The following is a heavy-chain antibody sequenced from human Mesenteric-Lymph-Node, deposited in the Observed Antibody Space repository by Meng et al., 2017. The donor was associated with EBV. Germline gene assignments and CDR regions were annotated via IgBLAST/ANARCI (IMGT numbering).Heavy chain of an antibody. CDR3: ARDPSPPGYSYGPGPFDY. CDR1: GRPFRSQV. D-gene: IGHD5-18*01. V-gene: IGHV1-69*01. J-gene: IGHJ4*02. Sequence: VHRVQPGCEVGSPGSSVKHSGKAPGRPFRSQVISGVRQAPGQGLEWMGGFIPIFNTANYAPKFQGRVTITADESTSTAYMELSSLRSEDTAVYYCARDPSPPGYSYGPGPFDYWGQGTLVTVSS. CDR2: FIPIFNTA.